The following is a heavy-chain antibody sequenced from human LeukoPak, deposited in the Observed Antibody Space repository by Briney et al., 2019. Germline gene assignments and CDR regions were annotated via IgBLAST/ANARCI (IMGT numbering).Heavy chain of an antibody. V-gene: IGHV1-8*01. CDR3: ARGLQGYSGYDPYYYYYYGMDV. CDR1: GYTFTSYD. D-gene: IGHD5-12*01. Sequence: AASVKVSCKASGYTFTSYDINWVRQATGQGLEWLGWMNPNSGNTGYAQKFQGRVTMTRNTSISTAYMELSSLRSEDTAVYYCARGLQGYSGYDPYYYYYYGMDVWGQGTTVTVSS. J-gene: IGHJ6*02. CDR2: MNPNSGNT.